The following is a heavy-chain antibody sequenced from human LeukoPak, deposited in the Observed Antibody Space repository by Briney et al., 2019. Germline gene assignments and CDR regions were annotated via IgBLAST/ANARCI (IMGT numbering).Heavy chain of an antibody. CDR3: ARDLGDSSWMDY. V-gene: IGHV1-2*02. D-gene: IGHD6-13*01. CDR1: GYTFTGYY. Sequence: ASVKVSCKASGYTFTGYYMHWVRQAPGQGLEWMGWINPNSGGTNYAQKFQGRATMTRDTSISTAYMELSRLRSDDTAVYYCARDLGDSSWMDYWGQGTLVTVSS. J-gene: IGHJ4*02. CDR2: INPNSGGT.